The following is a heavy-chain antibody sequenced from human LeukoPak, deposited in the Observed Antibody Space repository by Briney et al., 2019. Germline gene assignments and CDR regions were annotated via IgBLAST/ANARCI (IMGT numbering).Heavy chain of an antibody. J-gene: IGHJ4*02. CDR3: ASTLTYYYASGSYYIDC. CDR2: IFYSGST. Sequence: SETLSLTCTVSGGSISSTTYYWGWIRRPPGKGLEWIGSIFYSGSTYYNPSVKSRVTMSVDTSKNQFSLKLRSVTAADTAVYYCASTLTYYYASGSYYIDCWGQGTLVTVSS. CDR1: GGSISSTTYY. V-gene: IGHV4-39*01. D-gene: IGHD3-10*01.